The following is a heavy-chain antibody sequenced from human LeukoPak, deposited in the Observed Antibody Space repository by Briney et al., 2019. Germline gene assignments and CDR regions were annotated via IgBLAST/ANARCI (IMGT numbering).Heavy chain of an antibody. CDR2: ISGNGIST. Sequence: GGSLRLSCAASGFTFTNYAMSWVRQAPGKGLEWVSGISGNGISTYYADSVKGRFTISRDNSKSTLYLQMDSLRADDTAVYYCAKKPSWNYYYYYAMDVWGKGTTVTVSS. CDR3: AKKPSWNYYYYYAMDV. D-gene: IGHD1-1*01. J-gene: IGHJ6*04. CDR1: GFTFTNYA. V-gene: IGHV3-23*01.